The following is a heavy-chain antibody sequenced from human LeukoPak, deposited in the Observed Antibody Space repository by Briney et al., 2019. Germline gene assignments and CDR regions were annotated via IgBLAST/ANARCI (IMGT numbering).Heavy chain of an antibody. J-gene: IGHJ4*02. Sequence: ASETLSLTCAVYGGSLSDYYWSWIRQPPGKGLEWIGKINHSGSTNYNPSLESRVAISLDTSKNQFSLKLTSVTAADTAVYYCARGRSSDYYDTSGFYYNYWGLGTLVTVSS. CDR2: INHSGST. V-gene: IGHV4-34*01. CDR3: ARGRSSDYYDTSGFYYNY. D-gene: IGHD3-22*01. CDR1: GGSLSDYY.